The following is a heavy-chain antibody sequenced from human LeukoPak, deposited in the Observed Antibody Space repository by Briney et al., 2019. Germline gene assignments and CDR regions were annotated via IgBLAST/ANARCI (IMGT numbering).Heavy chain of an antibody. D-gene: IGHD3-22*01. Sequence: SETLSLTCTVSGGSVSSGGYYWSWIRQHPGKGLEWIGYIYYSGSTYYNPSLKSRVTISVDTSKNQFSLKLSSVTAADTAVYYCARGLGDSSGYDPWGQGTLVTVSS. V-gene: IGHV4-31*03. CDR1: GGSVSSGGYY. CDR3: ARGLGDSSGYDP. J-gene: IGHJ5*02. CDR2: IYYSGST.